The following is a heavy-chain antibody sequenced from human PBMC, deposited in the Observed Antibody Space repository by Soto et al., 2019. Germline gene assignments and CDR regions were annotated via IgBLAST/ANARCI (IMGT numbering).Heavy chain of an antibody. CDR1: NFSISSGYY. CDR2: IYRSGTT. Sequence: KPSETLSLTCVVSNFSISSGYYWGWIRQSPGKGLEWIASIYRSGTTPYNPPLKSRVTISVDPSKNQFSLMLTAVTAADTAVYYCARTHSGSYYSVFNYWGRGSLVTVSS. V-gene: IGHV4-38-2*01. D-gene: IGHD1-26*01. J-gene: IGHJ4*02. CDR3: ARTHSGSYYSVFNY.